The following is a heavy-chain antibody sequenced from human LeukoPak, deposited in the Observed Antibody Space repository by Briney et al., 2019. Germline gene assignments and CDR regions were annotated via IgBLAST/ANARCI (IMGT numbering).Heavy chain of an antibody. CDR2: INHSGST. V-gene: IGHV4-34*01. Sequence: SETLSLTCAVYGGSFSGYYWSWIRQPPGKGLEWIGEINHSGSTNYNPSLKSRVTISVDTSKNQFSLKLSSVTAADTAVYYCARYNEGLNDYWGQGTLVTVSS. D-gene: IGHD1-14*01. CDR1: GGSFSGYY. J-gene: IGHJ4*02. CDR3: ARYNEGLNDY.